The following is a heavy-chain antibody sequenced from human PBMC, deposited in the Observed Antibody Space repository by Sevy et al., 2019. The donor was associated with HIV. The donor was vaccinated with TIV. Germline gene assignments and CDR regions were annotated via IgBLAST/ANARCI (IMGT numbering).Heavy chain of an antibody. J-gene: IGHJ4*02. CDR1: GFSVSTNY. CDR2: IYSGGKT. Sequence: GGSLRLSCAASGFSVSTNYMSWVRQAPGKGLEWVSAIYSGGKTYYADSVKGRFTISRDNSKNTVYLQINSLRAEDTAVYYCARETLSGYNLWGQGTLVTVSS. CDR3: ARETLSGYNL. D-gene: IGHD5-12*01. V-gene: IGHV3-53*01.